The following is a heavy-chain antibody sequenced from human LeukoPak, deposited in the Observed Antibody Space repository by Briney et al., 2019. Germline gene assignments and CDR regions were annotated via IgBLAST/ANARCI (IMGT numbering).Heavy chain of an antibody. J-gene: IGHJ4*02. Sequence: SETLSLTCAVYGGSFSGYYWSWIRQPPGKGLEWIGKINHSGSTNYNPSLKSRVTISVDTSKNQFSLKLSSVTAADTAVYYCARGRELLRPTRGGSYYFDYWGQGTLVTVSS. CDR3: ARGRELLRPTRGGSYYFDY. CDR2: INHSGST. CDR1: GGSFSGYY. D-gene: IGHD1-26*01. V-gene: IGHV4-34*01.